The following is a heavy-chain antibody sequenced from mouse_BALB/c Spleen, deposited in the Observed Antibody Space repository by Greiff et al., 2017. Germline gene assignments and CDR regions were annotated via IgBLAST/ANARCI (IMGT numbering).Heavy chain of an antibody. CDR2: IDPANGNT. Sequence: EVQLQQSGAELVKPGASVKLSCTASGFYINDTYMHWVKQRPEQGLEWIGRIDPANGNTKYDPKFQGKATITADTSSNTAYLQLSSLTSEDTAVYYCATTMSTTFAYWGQGTLVTVSA. D-gene: IGHD2-4*01. J-gene: IGHJ3*01. CDR3: ATTMSTTFAY. V-gene: IGHV14-3*02. CDR1: GFYINDTY.